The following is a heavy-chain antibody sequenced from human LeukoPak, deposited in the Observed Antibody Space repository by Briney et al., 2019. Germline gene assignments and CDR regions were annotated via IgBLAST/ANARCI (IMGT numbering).Heavy chain of an antibody. CDR1: GFTVSSNY. J-gene: IGHJ4*02. CDR2: IYSGGTT. CDR3: ARRESGTSGRYYFDY. D-gene: IGHD3-10*01. V-gene: IGHV3-53*01. Sequence: PGGSLRLSCAASGFTVSSNYMSWVRQAPGKGLEGVSVIYSGGTTYYADSVKGRFTISRDNSKNTLYLQMNSLRAEDTAVYYCARRESGTSGRYYFDYWGQGALVTVSS.